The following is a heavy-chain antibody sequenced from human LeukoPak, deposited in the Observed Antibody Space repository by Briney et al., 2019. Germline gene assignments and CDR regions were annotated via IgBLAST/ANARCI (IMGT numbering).Heavy chain of an antibody. D-gene: IGHD6-13*01. J-gene: IGHJ6*04. CDR3: ARDISSSWPYYYGMDV. Sequence: GGSLRLSCAASGFTLSDYYMSWIRQAPGKGLEWVSYISSCSRYTNYADSVKGRFTIFRDNPKNSLYLQMKSLRAEDTAVYYCARDISSSWPYYYGMDVWGKGTTVTVSS. CDR2: ISSCSRYT. V-gene: IGHV3-11*06. CDR1: GFTLSDYY.